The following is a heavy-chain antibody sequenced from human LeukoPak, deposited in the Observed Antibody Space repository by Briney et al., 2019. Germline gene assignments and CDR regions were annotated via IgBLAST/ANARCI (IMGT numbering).Heavy chain of an antibody. CDR3: ARVPPRRAAHGTVFDY. J-gene: IGHJ4*02. V-gene: IGHV1-2*02. CDR1: GYTFTGYY. CDR2: INPNSGGT. D-gene: IGHD6-13*01. Sequence: ASVKLSCKAAGYTFTGYYMHWVRQAPGQGLEWMGWINPNSGGTNYAQKFQGRVTMTRDRSISTAYMELSRLRSDDAAVYYCARVPPRRAAHGTVFDYWGQGTLVTVSS.